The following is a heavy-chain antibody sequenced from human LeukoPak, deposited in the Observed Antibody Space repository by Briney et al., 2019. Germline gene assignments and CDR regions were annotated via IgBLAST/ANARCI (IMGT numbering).Heavy chain of an antibody. J-gene: IGHJ4*02. CDR3: ARGPPYYYDSSGYPEYYFDY. CDR2: ISAYNGNT. D-gene: IGHD3-22*01. CDR1: GYTFTSYG. Sequence: ASVKVSCKASGYTFTSYGISWVRQAPGQGLEWMGWISAYNGNTNYAQKLQGRVTMTTDTSTSTAYMELSRLRSDDTAVYYCARGPPYYYDSSGYPEYYFDYWGQGTLVTVSS. V-gene: IGHV1-18*01.